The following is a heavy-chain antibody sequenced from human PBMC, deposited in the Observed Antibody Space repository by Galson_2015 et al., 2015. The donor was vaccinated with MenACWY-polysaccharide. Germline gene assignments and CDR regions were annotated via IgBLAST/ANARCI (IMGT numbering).Heavy chain of an antibody. CDR2: MNPNSGNT. J-gene: IGHJ6*02. Sequence: SVKVSCKASGYTFTSYDINWVRQATGQGLEWMGWMNPNSGNTGYAQKFQGRVTMTRNTSISTAYMELSSLRSEDTAVYYCARGYSSWGIPGGSSSWYDYYYYYGMDVWGQGTTVTVSS. D-gene: IGHD6-13*01. CDR3: ARGYSSWGIPGGSSSWYDYYYYYGMDV. V-gene: IGHV1-8*01. CDR1: GYTFTSYD.